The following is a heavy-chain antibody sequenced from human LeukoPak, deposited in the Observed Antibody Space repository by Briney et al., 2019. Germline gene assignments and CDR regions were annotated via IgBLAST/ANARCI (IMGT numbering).Heavy chain of an antibody. Sequence: PGGSLRLSCAASGFTFSSYEMNWVRQAPGKGLEWVSYISSSGSTIYYADSVKGRFTISRDNAKNSLYLQMNSLRAEDTAVYYCAKLGQLAQSDWGQGTLVTVSS. J-gene: IGHJ4*02. CDR1: GFTFSSYE. V-gene: IGHV3-48*03. CDR3: AKLGQLAQSD. CDR2: ISSSGSTI. D-gene: IGHD6-6*01.